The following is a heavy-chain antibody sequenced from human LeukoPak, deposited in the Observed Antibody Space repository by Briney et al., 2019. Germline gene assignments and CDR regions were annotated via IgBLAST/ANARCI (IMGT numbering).Heavy chain of an antibody. CDR2: ISSSNSYI. V-gene: IGHV3-21*01. J-gene: IGHJ4*02. CDR1: GFTFSSYS. Sequence: GGSLRLSCAASGFTFSSYSMNWVRQAPGKGLEWVSSISSSNSYIYYADSVKGRFTISRDNAKNSLYLQMNSLRAEDTAVYYCARDGQDIVVVPAANESYYFDYWGQGTLVTVSS. CDR3: ARDGQDIVVVPAANESYYFDY. D-gene: IGHD2-2*01.